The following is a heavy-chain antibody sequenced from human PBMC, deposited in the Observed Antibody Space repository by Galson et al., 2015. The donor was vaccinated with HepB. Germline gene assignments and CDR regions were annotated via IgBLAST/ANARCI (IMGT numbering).Heavy chain of an antibody. V-gene: IGHV1-18*01. CDR3: ARDRSGHDAFDI. J-gene: IGHJ3*02. CDR2: ISAYNGNT. D-gene: IGHD7-27*01. CDR1: GYTFTSYG. Sequence: SVKVSCKASGYTFTSYGISWVRQAPGQGLEWMGWISAYNGNTNYAQKLQGRVTMTTDTSTSTAYMELRSLRSEDTAVYYCARDRSGHDAFDIWGQGTMVTVSS.